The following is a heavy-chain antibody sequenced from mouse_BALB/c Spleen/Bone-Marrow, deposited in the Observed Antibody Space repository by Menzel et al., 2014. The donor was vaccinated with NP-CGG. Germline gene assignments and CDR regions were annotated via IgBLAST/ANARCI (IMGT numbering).Heavy chain of an antibody. J-gene: IGHJ4*01. Sequence: VMLVESGPGLVAPSQSLSITCTVSGFSLTSYGVHWVRRPPGKGLEWLGVIWAGGSTNYNSALMSRLSINKDNSKSQVFLKMNSLQTDDTAMYYCARDRGRNFYAMDYWGQGTSVTVSS. CDR1: GFSLTSYG. D-gene: IGHD2-1*01. V-gene: IGHV2-9*02. CDR3: ARDRGRNFYAMDY. CDR2: IWAGGST.